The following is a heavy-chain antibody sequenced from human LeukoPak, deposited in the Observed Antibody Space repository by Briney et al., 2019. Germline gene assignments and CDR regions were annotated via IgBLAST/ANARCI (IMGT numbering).Heavy chain of an antibody. Sequence: GASVKVSCKASGYTFISYGISWVRQAPGQGLEWMGWISAYNGNTNYAQKVQGRVTMTTDTSTSTAYMELRGLRSDDTAVYYCARDRVTGTTRLFDPWGQGTLATVSS. CDR3: ARDRVTGTTRLFDP. D-gene: IGHD1-7*01. CDR2: ISAYNGNT. V-gene: IGHV1-18*01. CDR1: GYTFISYG. J-gene: IGHJ5*02.